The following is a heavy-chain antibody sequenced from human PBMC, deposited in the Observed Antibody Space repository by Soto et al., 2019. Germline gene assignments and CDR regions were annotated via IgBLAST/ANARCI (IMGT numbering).Heavy chain of an antibody. CDR2: IDQNGIT. CDR3: ARLNRDYYYYGMDV. Sequence: SETLSLTCAVSGDPISSSKRWTWVRQTPGKGLEWIGKIDQNGITNYNPSLESRVTILKDNSKNQLSLKLTSVTAVDSAVYYCARLNRDYYYYGMDVWGQGATVTVSS. V-gene: IGHV4-4*02. J-gene: IGHJ6*02. CDR1: GDPISSSKR.